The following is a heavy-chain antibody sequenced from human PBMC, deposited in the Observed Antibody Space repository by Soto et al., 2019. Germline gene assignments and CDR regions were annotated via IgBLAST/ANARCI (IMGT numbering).Heavy chain of an antibody. V-gene: IGHV1-46*01. CDR3: ERWYSSGYIDY. D-gene: IGHD6-19*01. CDR2: INPSCGST. J-gene: IGHJ4*02. CDR1: GYIFTPYY. Sequence: VNVSRKASGYIFTPYYVHWVRQDLRQGLECLGVINPSCGSTTYAQQFQSRVTMTRDKSTSTVYVELTSLTSEDTAVYYCERWYSSGYIDYWGQGTMVTLSS.